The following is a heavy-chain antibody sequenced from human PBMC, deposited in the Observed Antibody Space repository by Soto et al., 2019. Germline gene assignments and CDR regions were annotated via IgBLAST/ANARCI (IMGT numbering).Heavy chain of an antibody. D-gene: IGHD3-22*01. V-gene: IGHV3-7*03. CDR3: ARTPYYDSSGYYYQYGMDV. CDR1: GFTFSSYW. Sequence: GGSLRLSCAASGFTFSSYWMSWVRQAPGKGLEWVANIKQDGSEKYYVDSVKGRFTISRDNAKNSLYLQMNSLRAEDTAVFYCARTPYYDSSGYYYQYGMDVWGQGTTVTVSS. J-gene: IGHJ6*02. CDR2: IKQDGSEK.